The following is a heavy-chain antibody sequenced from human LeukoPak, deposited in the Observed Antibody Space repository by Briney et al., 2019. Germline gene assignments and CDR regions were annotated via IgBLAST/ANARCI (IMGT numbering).Heavy chain of an antibody. Sequence: PGGSLRLSCAGSGFPFSSHGMNWVRQAPGKGLEWVSRIRSDGSDTRYAESVKGRFTISRDNAKNTLYLQMNSLRAEDTALYYCARGSGSSWYFYFDYWGQGTLVTVSS. CDR2: IRSDGSDT. CDR3: ARGSGSSWYFYFDY. V-gene: IGHV3-74*01. J-gene: IGHJ4*02. D-gene: IGHD6-13*01. CDR1: GFPFSSHG.